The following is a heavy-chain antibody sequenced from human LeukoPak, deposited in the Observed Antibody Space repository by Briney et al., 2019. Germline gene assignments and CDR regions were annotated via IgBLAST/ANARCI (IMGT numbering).Heavy chain of an antibody. J-gene: IGHJ5*02. CDR1: GYSFTSYW. D-gene: IGHD3-10*01. Sequence: GESLKISCKGSGYSFTSYWIGWVRQLPGKGLEWMGIIYPGDSDTRYSPSFQGQVTISADKSISTAYLQWSSLKASDTATYYCARSVHYGSGSYYSPLSPWGQGTLVTVSS. V-gene: IGHV5-51*01. CDR3: ARSVHYGSGSYYSPLSP. CDR2: IYPGDSDT.